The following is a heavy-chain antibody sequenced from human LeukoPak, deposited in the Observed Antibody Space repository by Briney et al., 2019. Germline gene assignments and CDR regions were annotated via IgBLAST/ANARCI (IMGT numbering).Heavy chain of an antibody. CDR1: GVSISNYY. CDR2: IYYSGST. D-gene: IGHD3-10*01. Sequence: SETLSLTCTVSGVSISNYYWSWIRQPPGKGLEWIGYIYYSGSTNYNPSFQSRVTISVDTSKNQFSLKLTPVTAADTAVYYCARHQLEGVWFGESTFFDHWGQGTLVTVAS. V-gene: IGHV4-59*08. CDR3: ARHQLEGVWFGESTFFDH. J-gene: IGHJ4*02.